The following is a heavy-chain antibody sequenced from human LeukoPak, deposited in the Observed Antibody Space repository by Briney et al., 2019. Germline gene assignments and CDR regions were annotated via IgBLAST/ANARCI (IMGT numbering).Heavy chain of an antibody. CDR3: ARGSRKHYDFWSGYWAQTDSYYMDV. J-gene: IGHJ6*03. V-gene: IGHV3-7*01. D-gene: IGHD3-3*01. CDR1: GFTFSSYW. Sequence: GGSLRLSCAASGFTFSSYWMSWVRQAPGKGLEWVANIKQDGSEKYYVDSVKGRFTISRDNAKNSLYLQMNSLRAEDTAVYYCARGSRKHYDFWSGYWAQTDSYYMDVWGKGTTVTVSS. CDR2: IKQDGSEK.